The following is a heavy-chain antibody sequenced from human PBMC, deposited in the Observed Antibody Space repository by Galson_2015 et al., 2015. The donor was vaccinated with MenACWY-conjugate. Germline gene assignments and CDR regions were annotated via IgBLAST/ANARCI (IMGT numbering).Heavy chain of an antibody. CDR2: ISSSSSTI. CDR3: ARGSGGYYDSSGYPLDY. D-gene: IGHD3-22*01. V-gene: IGHV3-48*01. CDR1: GFTFSSYS. Sequence: SLRLSCAASGFTFSSYSMNWVRQAPGKGLEWVSYISSSSSTIYYADSVKGRFTISRDNAKNSLYLQMNSLRAEDTAVYYCARGSGGYYDSSGYPLDYWGQGTLGTVSS. J-gene: IGHJ4*02.